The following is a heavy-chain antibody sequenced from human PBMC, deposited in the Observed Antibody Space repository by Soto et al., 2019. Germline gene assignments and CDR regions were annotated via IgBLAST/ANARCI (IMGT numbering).Heavy chain of an antibody. V-gene: IGHV1-69*01. J-gene: IGHJ6*02. CDR1: GGTFSSYA. CDR3: ARTPGSYYNLPYYYYYGMDV. CDR2: IIPIFGTA. D-gene: IGHD3-10*01. Sequence: QVQLVQSGAEVKKPGSSVKVSCKASGGTFSSYAISWVRQAPGQGHEWMGGIIPIFGTANYAQKFQGRVTITADESTSTAYMELSSLRSEDTAVYYCARTPGSYYNLPYYYYYGMDVWGQGTTVTVSS.